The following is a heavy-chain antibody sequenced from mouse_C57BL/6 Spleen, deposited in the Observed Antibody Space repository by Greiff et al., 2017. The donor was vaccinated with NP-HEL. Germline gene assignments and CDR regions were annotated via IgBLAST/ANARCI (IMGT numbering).Heavy chain of an antibody. D-gene: IGHD1-2*01. CDR3: TAGYYYAMDY. CDR1: GYTFTDYE. CDR2: IDPETGGT. J-gene: IGHJ4*01. Sequence: QVQLKQSGAELVRPGASVTLSCKASGYTFTDYEMHWVKQTPVHGLEWIGAIDPETGGTAYNQKFKGKAILTADKSSSTAYMELRSLTSEDSAVYYCTAGYYYAMDYWGQGTSVTVSS. V-gene: IGHV1-15*01.